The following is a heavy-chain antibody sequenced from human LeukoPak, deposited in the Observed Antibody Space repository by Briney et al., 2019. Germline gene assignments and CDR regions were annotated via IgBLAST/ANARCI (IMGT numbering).Heavy chain of an antibody. Sequence: PSETLSLTCTVSGGSISSYYWSWIRQPPGKGLEWIGYIYYSGSTNYNPSLKSRVTISVDTSKTQFSLKLSSVTAADTAVYYCARWLRAGYSSSRYYFDYWGQGTLVTVSS. J-gene: IGHJ4*02. D-gene: IGHD6-13*01. V-gene: IGHV4-59*01. CDR2: IYYSGST. CDR1: GGSISSYY. CDR3: ARWLRAGYSSSRYYFDY.